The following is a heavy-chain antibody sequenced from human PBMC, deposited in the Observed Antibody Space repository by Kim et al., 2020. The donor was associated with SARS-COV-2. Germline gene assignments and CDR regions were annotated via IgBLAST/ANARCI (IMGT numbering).Heavy chain of an antibody. J-gene: IGHJ4*02. D-gene: IGHD1-26*01. Sequence: CVDSVKGRFTISRDNAKNSAYLQLNGLRAEDAAMYYCARDVGTGRHDCWGQGTLVTVSS. V-gene: IGHV3-7*01. CDR3: ARDVGTGRHDC.